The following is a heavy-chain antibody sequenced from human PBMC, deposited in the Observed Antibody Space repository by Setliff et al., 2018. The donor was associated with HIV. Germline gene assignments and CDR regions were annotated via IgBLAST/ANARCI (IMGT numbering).Heavy chain of an antibody. J-gene: IGHJ4*02. CDR1: GYSFTNYW. V-gene: IGHV5-51*01. CDR2: LYPGDSDT. CDR3: ARQASWGYYFDY. D-gene: IGHD3-16*01. Sequence: PGESLKISCKGSGYSFTNYWIGWVRQMPGKGLQWMGILYPGDSDTKYSPSFQGQVTISADRSISTVYLQWNSLKASDTAMYYCARQASWGYYFDYWGQGTLVTVSS.